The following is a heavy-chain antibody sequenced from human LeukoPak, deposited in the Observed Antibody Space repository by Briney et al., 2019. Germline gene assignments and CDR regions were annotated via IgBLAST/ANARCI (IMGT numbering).Heavy chain of an antibody. J-gene: IGHJ5*02. CDR1: GGSFSGYY. CDR2: INHGGTT. V-gene: IGHV4-34*01. D-gene: IGHD3-3*01. CDR3: ARGRAVFGPHWFDP. Sequence: PSETLSLTCAVYGGSFSGYYWSWIRQPPGKGLEWIGEINHGGTTKSNPSLKSRLTISIDTSKNQFSLKLTSVTAADTAVYFCARGRAVFGPHWFDPWGQGTPVTVSS.